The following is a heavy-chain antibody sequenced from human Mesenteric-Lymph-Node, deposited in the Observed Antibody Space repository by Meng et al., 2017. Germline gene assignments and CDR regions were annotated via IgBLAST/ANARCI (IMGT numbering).Heavy chain of an antibody. CDR2: IYYSGST. CDR3: ARNVPGTSAYYD. CDR1: GYSRSSTNW. V-gene: IGHV4-28*01. D-gene: IGHD3-22*01. J-gene: IGHJ4*02. Sequence: QVRRQGSCPGLVNPSDTLSLTCAFSGYSRSSTNWWGWIRQPPGKGLEWIGYIYYSGSTSYNPSLKSRVTMSVDTSKNQFSLNLNSVTAVDTAVYYCARNVPGTSAYYDWGQGTLVTVSS.